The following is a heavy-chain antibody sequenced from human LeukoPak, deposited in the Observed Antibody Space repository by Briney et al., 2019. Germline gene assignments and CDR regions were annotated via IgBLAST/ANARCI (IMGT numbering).Heavy chain of an antibody. Sequence: GASVKVSCKASGGTFNTYAISWVRQAPGQGLEWVGGIIPIFGPANYAQRFQGRVTITADKYTSTAYMERRSLRSDDPAVYYCARAGIAAAGINRDWGQGTLVTVSS. D-gene: IGHD6-13*01. CDR3: ARAGIAAAGINRD. V-gene: IGHV1-69*06. J-gene: IGHJ4*02. CDR2: IIPIFGPA. CDR1: GGTFNTYA.